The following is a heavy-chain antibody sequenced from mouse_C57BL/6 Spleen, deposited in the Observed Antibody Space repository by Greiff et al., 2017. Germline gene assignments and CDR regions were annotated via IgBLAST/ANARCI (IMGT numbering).Heavy chain of an antibody. D-gene: IGHD2-5*01. J-gene: IGHJ2*01. V-gene: IGHV1-52*01. Sequence: VQLQESGAELVRPGSSVKLSCKASGYTFTSYWMHWVKQRPIQGLEWIGNIDPSDSETHYNQKFKDKATLTVDKSSSTAYMQLSSLTSEDSAVYYCVYSNYFDYWGQGTTLTVSS. CDR3: VYSNYFDY. CDR2: IDPSDSET. CDR1: GYTFTSYW.